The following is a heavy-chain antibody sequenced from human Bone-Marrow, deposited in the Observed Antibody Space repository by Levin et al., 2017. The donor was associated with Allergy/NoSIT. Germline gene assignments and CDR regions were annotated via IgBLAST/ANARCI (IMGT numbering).Heavy chain of an antibody. J-gene: IGHJ4*02. CDR1: GFTFGSYD. CDR2: ISASGDKT. V-gene: IGHV3-23*01. D-gene: IGHD3-22*01. CDR3: ANRQDSGGIHDSSGHNLC. Sequence: ASVKVSCAAFGFTFGSYDMTWVRQAPGKGLEWISSISASGDKTYYTESVKGRFTISRDNSKFTMYLQMNNLRADDTAVYYCANRQDSGGIHDSSGHNLCWGRGTLVAVSS.